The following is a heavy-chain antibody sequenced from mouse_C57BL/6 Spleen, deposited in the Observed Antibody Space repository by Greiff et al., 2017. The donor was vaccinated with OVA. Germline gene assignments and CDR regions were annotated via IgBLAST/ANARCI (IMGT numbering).Heavy chain of an antibody. CDR3: ASREDYFDY. CDR1: GYAFTNYL. CDR2: INPGSGGT. Sequence: VQLQESGAELVRPGTSVKVSCKASGYAFTNYLIEWVKQRPGQGLEWIGVINPGSGGTNYNEKFKGKATLTADKSSSTAYMQLSSLTSEDSAVYFCASREDYFDYWGQGTTLTVSS. V-gene: IGHV1-54*01. J-gene: IGHJ2*01.